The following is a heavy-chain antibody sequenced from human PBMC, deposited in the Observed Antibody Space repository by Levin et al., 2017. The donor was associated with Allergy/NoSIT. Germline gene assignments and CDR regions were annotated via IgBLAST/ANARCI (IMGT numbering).Heavy chain of an antibody. CDR2: ISTSGDST. D-gene: IGHD6-19*01. J-gene: IGHJ3*02. Sequence: GASVKVSCAASGFTFSNFVMNWVRQAPGKGLEWVSAISTSGDSTHFTYYADSVKGRFTISRDNSKNTLYLQMNSLRADDTAIYYCAKDFTVAGYDAFDIWGQGTMVTVSS. CDR3: AKDFTVAGYDAFDI. CDR1: GFTFSNFV. V-gene: IGHV3-23*01.